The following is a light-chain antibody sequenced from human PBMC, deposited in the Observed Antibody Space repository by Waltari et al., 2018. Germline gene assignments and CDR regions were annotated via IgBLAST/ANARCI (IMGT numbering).Light chain of an antibody. J-gene: IGLJ1*01. CDR2: AVS. CDR3: SSYSSSSTYV. CDR1: SSDVGCYNY. Sequence: QSALTQPASVSGSPGQSITISCTGTSSDVGCYNYVSLYQQHPAKAPKLMIYAVSHRPSGVSIRFSGSQSGNTAYITISGIRAEDEADYYCSSYSSSSTYVVGTGTKVTVL. V-gene: IGLV2-14*01.